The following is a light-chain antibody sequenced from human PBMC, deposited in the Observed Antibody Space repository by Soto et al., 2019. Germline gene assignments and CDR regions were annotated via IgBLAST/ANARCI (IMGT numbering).Light chain of an antibody. V-gene: IGKV3-15*01. CDR3: QQYNNWPRAT. J-gene: IGKJ4*01. Sequence: IVMTQSPATLSVSPGERATLYCRASQSINSNLAWYQQKPGQAPRLLMFRASIRATGFPARFSGSGSGTEFNITISSLQSEDSAIYYCQQYNNWPRATFGGGTKVDI. CDR1: QSINSN. CDR2: RAS.